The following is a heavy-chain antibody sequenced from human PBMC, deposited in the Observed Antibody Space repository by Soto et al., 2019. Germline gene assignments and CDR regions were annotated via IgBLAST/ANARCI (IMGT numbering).Heavy chain of an antibody. V-gene: IGHV3-30-3*01. Sequence: GGSLRLSCAASGFTFSSYAMHWVRQAPGKGLEWVAVISYDGSNKYYADSVKGRFTISRDNSKNTLYLQMNSLRAEDTAVYYCARSGIWFGPTLGEYYYYYGMDVRGQGTTVTVSS. J-gene: IGHJ6*02. CDR3: ARSGIWFGPTLGEYYYYYGMDV. CDR2: ISYDGSNK. D-gene: IGHD3-10*01. CDR1: GFTFSSYA.